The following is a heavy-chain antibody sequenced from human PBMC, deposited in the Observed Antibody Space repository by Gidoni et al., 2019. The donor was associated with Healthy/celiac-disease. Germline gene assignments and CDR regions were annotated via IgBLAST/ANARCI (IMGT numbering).Heavy chain of an antibody. Sequence: EVQLVASGGGLVQPGGSLRLSCSASGFTFSSYWMHWVRQAPGKGLVWVSRSNSDGSSTSYADSVKGRFTISRDNAKNTLYLQMNSLRAEDTAVYYCARPYYDSSGYAPLDYWGQGTLVTVSS. CDR2: SNSDGSST. CDR3: ARPYYDSSGYAPLDY. D-gene: IGHD3-22*01. V-gene: IGHV3-74*01. J-gene: IGHJ4*02. CDR1: GFTFSSYW.